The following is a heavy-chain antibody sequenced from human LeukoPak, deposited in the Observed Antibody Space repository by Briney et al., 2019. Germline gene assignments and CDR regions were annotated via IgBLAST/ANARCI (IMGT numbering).Heavy chain of an antibody. CDR2: VNHSGST. Sequence: SGTLSLPCVVYGGSFSGYFWTWIRQPPGKGLEWIGEVNHSGSTNYNPSLKSRVTISVDTSKNQFSLKLSSVTAADTAVYYCARTDSGGCYVFDYGGQGTLVTVS. J-gene: IGHJ4*02. D-gene: IGHD6-19*01. V-gene: IGHV4-34*01. CDR1: GGSFSGYF. CDR3: ARTDSGGCYVFDY.